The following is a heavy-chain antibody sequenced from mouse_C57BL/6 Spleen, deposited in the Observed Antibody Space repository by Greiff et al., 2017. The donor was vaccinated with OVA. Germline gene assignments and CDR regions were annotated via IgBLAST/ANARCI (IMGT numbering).Heavy chain of an antibody. CDR2: IYPGSGST. J-gene: IGHJ2*01. CDR1: GYTFTSYW. V-gene: IGHV1-55*01. CDR3: ARRVYYFDY. Sequence: ESGAELARPGASVKMSCKASGYTFTSYWITWVKQRPGQGLEWIGDIYPGSGSTNYNEKFKSKATLTVDTSSSTAYMQLSSLTSEDSAVYYCARRVYYFDYWGQGTTLTVSS.